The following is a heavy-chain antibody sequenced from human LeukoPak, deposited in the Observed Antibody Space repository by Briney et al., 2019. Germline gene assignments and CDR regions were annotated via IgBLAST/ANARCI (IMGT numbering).Heavy chain of an antibody. D-gene: IGHD3-9*01. CDR3: ARVYLRYFDWLLYPHFDY. J-gene: IGHJ4*02. CDR2: IYYSGST. V-gene: IGHV4-39*07. Sequence: SETLSLTCTVSGGSISSYYWGWIRQPPGKGLEWIGSIYYSGSTYYNPSLKSRVTISVDTSKNQFSLKLSSVTAADTAVYYCARVYLRYFDWLLYPHFDYWGQGTLVTVSS. CDR1: GGSISSYY.